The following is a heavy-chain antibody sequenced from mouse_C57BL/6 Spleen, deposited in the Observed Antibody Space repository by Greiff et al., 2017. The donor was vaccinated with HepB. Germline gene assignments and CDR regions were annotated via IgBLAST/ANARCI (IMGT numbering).Heavy chain of an antibody. CDR1: GFSLTSYG. V-gene: IGHV2-2*01. J-gene: IGHJ3*01. Sequence: QVQLTQSGPGLVQPSQSLSITCTVSGFSLTSYGVHWVRQSPGKGLAWLGVIWSGGSTDYNAAFISRLSISKDNSKSQVFFKMNSLQADDTAIYYCARNLGHYDYDALFAYWGQGTLVTVSA. CDR3: ARNLGHYDYDALFAY. D-gene: IGHD2-4*01. CDR2: IWSGGST.